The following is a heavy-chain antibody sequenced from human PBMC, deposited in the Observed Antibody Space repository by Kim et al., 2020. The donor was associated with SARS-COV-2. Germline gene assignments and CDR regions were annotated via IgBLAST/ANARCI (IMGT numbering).Heavy chain of an antibody. CDR2: MNKDESEK. CDR1: GFPLSSYW. D-gene: IGHD1-1*01. Sequence: GGSLRLSCAASGFPLSSYWMTWVRQAPGKGLEWVATMNKDESEKYYVDSVKGRFTISRDNAKNSLYLQMNSLRAEDTAVYYCTRRDDWTNWPHYFDYWGQGILVAVSS. CDR3: TRRDDWTNWPHYFDY. J-gene: IGHJ4*02. V-gene: IGHV3-7*01.